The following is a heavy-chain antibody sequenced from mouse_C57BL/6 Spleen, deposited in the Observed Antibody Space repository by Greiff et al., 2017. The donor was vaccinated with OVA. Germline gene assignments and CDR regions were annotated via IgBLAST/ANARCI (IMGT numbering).Heavy chain of an antibody. CDR3: ARGGVYYGSSDDWYFDV. CDR2: IYPGGGYT. V-gene: IGHV1-63*01. D-gene: IGHD1-1*01. Sequence: QVQLQQSGAELVRPGTSVKMSCKASGYTFTNYWIGWAKQRPGHGLEWIGDIYPGGGYTNYNGKFKGKATLTADKSSSTACMQFRRLTSEDSADYYGARGGVYYGSSDDWYFDVWGTGTTVTVSS. J-gene: IGHJ1*03. CDR1: GYTFTNYW.